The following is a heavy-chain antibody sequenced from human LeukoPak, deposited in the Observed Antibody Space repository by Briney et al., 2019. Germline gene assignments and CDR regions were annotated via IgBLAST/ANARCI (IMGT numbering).Heavy chain of an antibody. CDR1: GGSISSGGYF. V-gene: IGHV4-31*03. CDR2: IYYSGNT. Sequence: PSQTLSLTCTVSGGSISSGGYFWSWIRQHPGKGLEWIGYIYYSGNTYYNPSLKSRVTISVDTYKNQFSLRLSSVTAADTAVYYCASWSYDTSGSPKAFDIWGQGTMVTVSS. D-gene: IGHD3-22*01. CDR3: ASWSYDTSGSPKAFDI. J-gene: IGHJ3*02.